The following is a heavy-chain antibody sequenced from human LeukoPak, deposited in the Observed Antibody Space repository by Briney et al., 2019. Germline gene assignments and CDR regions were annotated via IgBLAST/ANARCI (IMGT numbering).Heavy chain of an antibody. D-gene: IGHD3-10*01. J-gene: IGHJ4*02. CDR2: IYHSGGT. V-gene: IGHV4-38-2*02. CDR1: GYSISSGYY. Sequence: PSETLSLTCTVSGYSISSGYYRGWIRQPPGKGLEWIGTIYHSGGTYYNPSLKSRVIISVDTSKNQFSLKLSSVTAADTAVYYCARDRMAGIYSYFDYWGQGTLVTVSS. CDR3: ARDRMAGIYSYFDY.